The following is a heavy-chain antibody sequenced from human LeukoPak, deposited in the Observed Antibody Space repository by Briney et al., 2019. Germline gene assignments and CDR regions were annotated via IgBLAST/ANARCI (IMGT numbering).Heavy chain of an antibody. CDR3: ARAPATVTTDHPGDY. D-gene: IGHD4-17*01. CDR1: GFTFSSYS. Sequence: PGRSLRLSCAASGFTFSSYSMNWVRQAPGKGLEWVSSISSSSSYIYYADSVKGRFTISRDNAKNSLYLQMNSLRAEDTAVYYCARAPATVTTDHPGDYWGQGTLVTVSS. V-gene: IGHV3-21*01. J-gene: IGHJ4*02. CDR2: ISSSSSYI.